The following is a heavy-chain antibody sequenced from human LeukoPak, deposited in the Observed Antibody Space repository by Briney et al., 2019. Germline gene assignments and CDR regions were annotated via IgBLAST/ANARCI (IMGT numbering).Heavy chain of an antibody. J-gene: IGHJ4*02. CDR1: GFTFSSYA. CDR2: ISYDGSNK. V-gene: IGHV3-30-3*01. Sequence: GGSLRLSCAASGFTFSSYAMHWVCQAPGKGLEWVAVISYDGSNKYYADSVKGRFTISRDNSKNTLYLQMNSLRAEDTAVYYCARDLAHYDSSGYYRDYWGQGTLVTVSS. D-gene: IGHD3-22*01. CDR3: ARDLAHYDSSGYYRDY.